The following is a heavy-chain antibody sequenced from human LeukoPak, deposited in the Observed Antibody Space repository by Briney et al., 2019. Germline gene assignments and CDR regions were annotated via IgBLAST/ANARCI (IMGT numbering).Heavy chain of an antibody. V-gene: IGHV5-51*01. CDR3: ARRTGSGTYYSLFFDY. CDR2: IHPVDSDT. J-gene: IGHJ4*02. CDR1: GYRFTAYW. Sequence: GESLKISCKASGYRFTAYWIGWVRQMPGKGLEWMGVIHPVDSDTTYSPSFQGQVTISADKPNNIAYLEWDSLKASDSGTYYCARRTGSGTYYSLFFDYWGQGALVTVSS. D-gene: IGHD1-26*01.